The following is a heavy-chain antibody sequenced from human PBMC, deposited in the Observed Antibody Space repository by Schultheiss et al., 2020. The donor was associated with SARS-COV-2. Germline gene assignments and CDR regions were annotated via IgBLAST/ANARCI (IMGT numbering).Heavy chain of an antibody. CDR1: GFTFSSYG. D-gene: IGHD1-26*01. CDR3: ARVGYLHKLT. Sequence: GESLKISCAASGFTFSSYGMHWVRQAPGKGLEWVSSISSSSSYIYYADSVKGRFTISRDNAKNSLYLQMNSLRAEDTAVYYCARVGYLHKLTWGQGTLVTVSS. V-gene: IGHV3-21*01. J-gene: IGHJ5*02. CDR2: ISSSSSYI.